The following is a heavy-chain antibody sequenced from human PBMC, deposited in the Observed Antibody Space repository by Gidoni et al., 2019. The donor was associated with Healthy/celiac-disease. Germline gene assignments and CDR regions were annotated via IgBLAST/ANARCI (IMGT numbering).Heavy chain of an antibody. Sequence: EVQLLESGGGLVQPGGSLRLSCAASGFPFSSYAMSWVRQAPGKGLEWVSAISGSGGSTYYADSVKGRFTISRDNSKNTLYLQMNSLRAEDTAVYYCAKAPAENWGRYYYGMDVWGQGTTVTVSS. J-gene: IGHJ6*02. V-gene: IGHV3-23*01. CDR1: GFPFSSYA. CDR2: ISGSGGST. D-gene: IGHD7-27*01. CDR3: AKAPAENWGRYYYGMDV.